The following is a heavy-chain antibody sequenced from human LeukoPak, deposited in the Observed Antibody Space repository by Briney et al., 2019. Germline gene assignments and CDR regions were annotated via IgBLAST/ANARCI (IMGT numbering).Heavy chain of an antibody. Sequence: ASVKVSCKASGYTFTSYYVHWVRQAPGQGLEWMGIINPSGGSTSYAQKFQGRVTMTRDTSTSTVYMELSSLRSEDTAVYYCARYCRGPDAFDIWGQGTMVTVSS. CDR1: GYTFTSYY. CDR2: INPSGGST. V-gene: IGHV1-46*01. CDR3: ARYCRGPDAFDI. J-gene: IGHJ3*02. D-gene: IGHD2-15*01.